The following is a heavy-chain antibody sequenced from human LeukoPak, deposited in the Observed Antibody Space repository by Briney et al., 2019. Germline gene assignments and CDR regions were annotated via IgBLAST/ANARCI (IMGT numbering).Heavy chain of an antibody. CDR2: IIPIFGTA. V-gene: IGHV1-69*13. CDR3: ARDRDSLYCSSTSCYPRPTWFDP. Sequence: SVKVSCKASGGTLSSYAISWVRQAPGQGLEWMGGIIPIFGTANYAQKFQGRVTITADESTSTAYMELSSLRSEDTAVYYCARDRDSLYCSSTSCYPRPTWFDPWGQGTLVTVSS. D-gene: IGHD2-2*01. J-gene: IGHJ5*02. CDR1: GGTLSSYA.